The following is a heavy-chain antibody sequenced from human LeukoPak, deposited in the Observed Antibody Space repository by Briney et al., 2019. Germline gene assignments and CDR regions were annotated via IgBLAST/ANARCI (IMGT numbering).Heavy chain of an antibody. CDR3: ARDPYSSGWYNWFDP. V-gene: IGHV4-34*01. J-gene: IGHJ5*02. D-gene: IGHD6-19*01. Sequence: PSETLSLTCTVSGGSISSYYWSWIRQPPGKGLEWIGEINHSGNTNYNPSLKSRVTISVDTSKNQFSLKLSSVTAADTAVYYCARDPYSSGWYNWFDPWGQGTLVTVSS. CDR1: GGSISSYY. CDR2: INHSGNT.